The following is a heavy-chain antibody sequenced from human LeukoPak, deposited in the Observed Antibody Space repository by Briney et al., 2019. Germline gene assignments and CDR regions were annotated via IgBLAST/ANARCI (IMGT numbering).Heavy chain of an antibody. CDR3: ARDQVPEYYYDSSRRSGAFDI. CDR1: GGTFSSYA. D-gene: IGHD3-22*01. Sequence: ASVKVSCKASGGTFSSYAISWVRQAPGQGLEWMGGIIPIFGTANYAQKFQGRVTITTDESTSTAYMELSSLRSEDTAVYYCARDQVPEYYYDSSRRSGAFDIWGQGTMVTVSS. J-gene: IGHJ3*02. CDR2: IIPIFGTA. V-gene: IGHV1-69*05.